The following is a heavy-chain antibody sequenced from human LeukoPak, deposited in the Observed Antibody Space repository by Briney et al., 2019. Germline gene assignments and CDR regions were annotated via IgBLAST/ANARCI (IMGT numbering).Heavy chain of an antibody. J-gene: IGHJ4*02. CDR2: ISSSSYI. CDR3: ARGTMVRGVPFYY. V-gene: IGHV3-21*01. CDR1: GFTFSSYS. Sequence: GGSLRLSCAASGFTFSSYSMNWVRQAPGKGLEWVSSISSSSYIYYADSVKGRFTISRDNAKNSLYLQMNSLRAEDTAVYYCARGTMVRGVPFYYWGQGTLVTVSS. D-gene: IGHD3-10*01.